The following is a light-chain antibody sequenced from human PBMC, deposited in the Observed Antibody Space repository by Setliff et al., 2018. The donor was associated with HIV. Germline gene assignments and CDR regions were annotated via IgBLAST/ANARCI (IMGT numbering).Light chain of an antibody. CDR2: EGN. J-gene: IGLJ1*01. CDR3: ISYTSRYTYV. V-gene: IGLV2-14*02. Sequence: QSALTQPASVSGSPGQSITISCTGTSSDVGSYNLVSWYQQHPGKAPKLIIYEGNKRPSGVSNRFSGSKSGNTASLTISGLQAEDEADYFCISYTSRYTYVFGTGTKVTVL. CDR1: SSDVGSYNL.